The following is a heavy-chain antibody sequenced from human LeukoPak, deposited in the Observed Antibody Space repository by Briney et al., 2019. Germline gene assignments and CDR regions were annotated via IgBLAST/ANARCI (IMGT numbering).Heavy chain of an antibody. V-gene: IGHV3-23*01. CDR1: GFTFSTYG. CDR3: ARGGEAAAVKY. Sequence: PGGSLRLSCAASGFTFSTYGMSWVRQAPGKGLEWVSVISGSGGSTYYAGSVKGRFTISRDNSKNTLYLQMNSLRAEDTAVYYCARGGEAAAVKYWGQGTLVTVSS. CDR2: ISGSGGST. D-gene: IGHD6-13*01. J-gene: IGHJ4*02.